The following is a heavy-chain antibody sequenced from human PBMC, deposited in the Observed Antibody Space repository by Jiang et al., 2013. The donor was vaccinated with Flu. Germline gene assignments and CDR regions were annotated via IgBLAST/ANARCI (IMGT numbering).Heavy chain of an antibody. CDR2: INHSGST. CDR3: ARHQNDSSGWYWMIPGEFDY. Sequence: LLKPSETLSLTCAVYGGSFSGYYWSWIRQPPGKGLEWIGEINHSGSTNYNPSLKSRVTISVDTSKSQFSLKLSSVTAADTAVYYCARHQNDSSGWYWMIPGEFDYWGQGTLVTVSS. J-gene: IGHJ4*02. V-gene: IGHV4-34*01. D-gene: IGHD6-19*01. CDR1: GGSFSGYY.